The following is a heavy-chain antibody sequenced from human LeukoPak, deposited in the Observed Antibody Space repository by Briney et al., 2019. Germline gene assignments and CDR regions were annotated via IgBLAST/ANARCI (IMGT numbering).Heavy chain of an antibody. V-gene: IGHV1-58*02. CDR2: IVVSSSNA. J-gene: IGHJ4*02. CDR1: GFTFTNSA. Sequence: GASVKVSYKPSGFTFTNSAIQRVLQARGHRVEWLGWIVVSSSNAKYAQKFQDRVIITRDMPTSTAYMEVSSLRSEDTAVYYCGAADLTRAYWGQGSLVTASS. CDR3: GAADLTRAY.